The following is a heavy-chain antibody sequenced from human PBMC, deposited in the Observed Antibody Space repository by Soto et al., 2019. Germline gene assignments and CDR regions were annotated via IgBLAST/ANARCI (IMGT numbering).Heavy chain of an antibody. J-gene: IGHJ5*02. V-gene: IGHV4-30-2*01. CDR1: GGSISSGGYS. Sequence: SETLSLTCAVSGGSISSGGYSWSWVRQPPGKGLEWIGYIYHSGSTYYNPSLKSRVTISVDTSKNQFSLKLSSVTAADTAVYYCARDRRLITMVRGVSLWFDPWGQGTLVTVSS. CDR2: IYHSGST. CDR3: ARDRRLITMVRGVSLWFDP. D-gene: IGHD3-10*01.